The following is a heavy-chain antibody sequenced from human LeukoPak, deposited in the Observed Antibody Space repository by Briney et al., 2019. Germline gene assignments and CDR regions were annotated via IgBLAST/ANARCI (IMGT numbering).Heavy chain of an antibody. D-gene: IGHD3-3*01. V-gene: IGHV3-64*01. J-gene: IGHJ4*02. CDR1: GFTFSSYA. CDR3: ARASYYDFWSGYEYDY. Sequence: GGSLRLSCAASGFTFSSYAMPWVRQAPGKGLEYVSAISSNGGSTYYANSVKGRFTISRDNSKNTLYLQMGSLRAEDMAVYYCARASYYDFWSGYEYDYWGQGTLVTVSS. CDR2: ISSNGGST.